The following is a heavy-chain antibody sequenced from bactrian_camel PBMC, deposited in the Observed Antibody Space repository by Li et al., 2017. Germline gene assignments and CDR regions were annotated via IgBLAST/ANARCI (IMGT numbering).Heavy chain of an antibody. V-gene: IGHV3S57*01. J-gene: IGHJ4*01. Sequence: GSLRLSCAASGATYSSYCMAWFRQAPGIECKLISTIVFGGSTFYSDSVKGRFIIFRDKSKMTWSLRMNSLKPEDTAMYYCAAVIGCSRQPWLRDPGQAQGPTNWGQGTQVTVS. CDR2: IVFGGST. CDR3: AAVIGCSRQPWLRDPGQAQGPTN. CDR1: GATYSSYC. D-gene: IGHD3*01.